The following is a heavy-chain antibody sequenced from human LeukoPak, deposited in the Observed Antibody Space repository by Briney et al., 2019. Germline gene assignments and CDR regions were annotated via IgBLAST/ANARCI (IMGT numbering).Heavy chain of an antibody. CDR3: AKDAVTALAGYYYYMDV. V-gene: IGHV3-23*01. CDR2: VSGSGCRT. D-gene: IGHD6-19*01. J-gene: IGHJ6*03. CDR1: GFSSSSYA. Sequence: GWSLRLSCATSGFSSSSYAMSWVRQAPGKGLEWVSGVSGSGCRTYYADSVKGRFTISRDNSKNTLYLQMNSLRADDTAVYYCAKDAVTALAGYYYYMDVWGKGTMVTVSS.